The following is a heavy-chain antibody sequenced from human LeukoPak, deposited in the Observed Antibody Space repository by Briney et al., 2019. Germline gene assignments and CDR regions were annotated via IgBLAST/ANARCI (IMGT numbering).Heavy chain of an antibody. J-gene: IGHJ4*02. D-gene: IGHD3-9*01. CDR3: AKEKMYYDILTGYYRTLPLDY. V-gene: IGHV3-23*01. CDR1: GFTFSSYA. CDR2: ISGSGGST. Sequence: GGSLRLSCAASGFTFSSYAMSWVRQAPGKGLEWVSAISGSGGSTYYADSVKGRFTISRDNSKNTLYLQMNSLRAEDTAVYYCAKEKMYYDILTGYYRTLPLDYWGQGTLVTVSS.